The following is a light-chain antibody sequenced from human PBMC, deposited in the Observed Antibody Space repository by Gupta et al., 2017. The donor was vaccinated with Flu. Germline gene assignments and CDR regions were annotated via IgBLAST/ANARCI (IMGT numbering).Light chain of an antibody. V-gene: IGKV3-15*01. Sequence: EVVMTQSPVTLSVSPGERATLSCRASQSVSNNVAWYQQKPGQGPRLLIYGASTRATGIPARFSGSGYGTEFSIIISSRQSEDFAVYYCQQYDNWPPITFGGGTKVEIK. CDR3: QQYDNWPPIT. CDR1: QSVSNN. CDR2: GAS. J-gene: IGKJ4*01.